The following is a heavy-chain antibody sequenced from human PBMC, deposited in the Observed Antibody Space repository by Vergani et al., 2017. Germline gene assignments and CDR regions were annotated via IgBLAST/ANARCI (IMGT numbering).Heavy chain of an antibody. J-gene: IGHJ4*02. CDR3: ARDPTPYGGGVDY. V-gene: IGHV3-53*01. CDR1: GFTVSSNY. D-gene: IGHD4/OR15-4a*01. Sequence: EVQLVESGGGLIQLGGPLRLSCAASGFTVSSNYMSWVRQAPGKGLEWVSVIYSGGSTYYADSVKGRFTISRDNSKNTLYLQMNSLRAEDTAVYYCARDPTPYGGGVDYWGQGTLVTVSS. CDR2: IYSGGST.